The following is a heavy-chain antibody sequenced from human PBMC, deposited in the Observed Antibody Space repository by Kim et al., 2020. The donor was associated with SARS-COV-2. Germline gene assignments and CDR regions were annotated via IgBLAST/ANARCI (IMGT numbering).Heavy chain of an antibody. CDR2: T. D-gene: IGHD4-17*01. J-gene: IGHJ6*02. Sequence: THYAPSVKGRFIVSRENAENSLYLQMNSLKIEDTAVYYCARDTATAMDVWGQGTAVTVSS. V-gene: IGHV3-72*01. CDR3: ARDTATAMDV.